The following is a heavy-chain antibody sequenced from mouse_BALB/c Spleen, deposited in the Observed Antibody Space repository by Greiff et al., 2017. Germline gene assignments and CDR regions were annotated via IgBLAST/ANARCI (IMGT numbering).Heavy chain of an antibody. J-gene: IGHJ1*01. CDR3: ARRGGSSYVWYFDV. D-gene: IGHD1-1*01. CDR2: ISSGSSTI. CDR1: GFTFSSFG. Sequence: EVHLVESGGGLVQPGGSRKLSCAASGFTFSSFGMHWVRQAPEKGLEWVAYISSGSSTIYYADTVKGQFTISRDNPKNTLFLQMTSLRSEDTAMYYCARRGGSSYVWYFDVWGAGTTVTVSS. V-gene: IGHV5-17*02.